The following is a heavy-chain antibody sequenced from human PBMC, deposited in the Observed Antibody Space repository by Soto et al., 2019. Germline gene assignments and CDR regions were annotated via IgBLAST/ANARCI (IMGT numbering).Heavy chain of an antibody. D-gene: IGHD4-4*01. CDR1: GFTFSSYA. J-gene: IGHJ6*02. V-gene: IGHV3-23*01. CDR3: ASRTVTRNYYYYGMDV. Sequence: GGSMRLSCAASGFTFSSYAMSWVRQAPGKGLEWVSAISGSGGSTYYADSVKGRFTISRDNSKNTLYLQMNSLRAEDTAVYYCASRTVTRNYYYYGMDVWGQGTTVTVSS. CDR2: ISGSGGST.